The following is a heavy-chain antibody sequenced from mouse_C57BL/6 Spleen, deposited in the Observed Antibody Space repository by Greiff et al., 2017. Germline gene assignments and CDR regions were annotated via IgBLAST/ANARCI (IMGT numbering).Heavy chain of an antibody. V-gene: IGHV5-17*01. D-gene: IGHD1-1*01. Sequence: EVMLVESGGGLVKPGGSLKLSCAASGFTFSDYGMHWVRQAPEKGLEWVAYISSGSSTIYYADTVKGRFTISRDNAKNTLFLQMTSLRSEDTAMYYCARGVIFYYGSTFAYWGQGTLVTVSA. CDR1: GFTFSDYG. CDR2: ISSGSSTI. CDR3: ARGVIFYYGSTFAY. J-gene: IGHJ3*01.